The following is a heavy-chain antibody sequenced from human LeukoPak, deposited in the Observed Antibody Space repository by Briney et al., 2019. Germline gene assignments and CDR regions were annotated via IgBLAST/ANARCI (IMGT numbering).Heavy chain of an antibody. V-gene: IGHV3-23*01. CDR2: ISGSGGST. Sequence: GGTLRLSCAASGLTFSSYGMSWVRQAPGKGLEWVSAISGSGGSTYYADSVKGRFTISRDNSKNTLYLQMNSLRAEDTAVYYCARETGWLFDYWGQGTLVTVSS. J-gene: IGHJ4*02. CDR1: GLTFSSYG. CDR3: ARETGWLFDY. D-gene: IGHD3-9*01.